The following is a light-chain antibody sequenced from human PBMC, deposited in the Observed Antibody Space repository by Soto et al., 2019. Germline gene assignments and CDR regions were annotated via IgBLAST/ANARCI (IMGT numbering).Light chain of an antibody. V-gene: IGKV3-15*01. J-gene: IGKJ1*01. CDR3: QQYNNWWT. CDR2: GAS. Sequence: VMTQSPATLSVSPGESASLSCMASPSVXNNLDWYQQEPGQATRLLIYGASTRATGIPAMFSGSGCGTEFTLTISSLQSEDVAVYCCQQYNNWWTFGQGTKVDIK. CDR1: PSVXNN.